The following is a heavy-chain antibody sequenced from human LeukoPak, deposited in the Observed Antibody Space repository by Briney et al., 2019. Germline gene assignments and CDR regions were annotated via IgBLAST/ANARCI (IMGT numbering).Heavy chain of an antibody. J-gene: IGHJ4*02. CDR3: ARHSPAGSGSDRRPFDY. V-gene: IGHV4-59*08. CDR2: IYYSGST. CDR1: GGSISSYY. D-gene: IGHD3-10*01. Sequence: SETLSLTCSVSGGSISSYYWSWIGQPPGKGLEGIGHIYYSGSTNYNPSLKSRVTISVDTSKNQFFLELSSVTAADTAMYYCARHSPAGSGSDRRPFDYWGQGTLVTVSS.